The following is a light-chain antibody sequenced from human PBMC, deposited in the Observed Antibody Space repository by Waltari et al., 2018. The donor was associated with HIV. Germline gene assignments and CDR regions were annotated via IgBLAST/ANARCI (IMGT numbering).Light chain of an antibody. V-gene: IGLV2-14*01. J-gene: IGLJ1*01. Sequence: SALTPPASVSGSPGQSITISCTGTSSDVGGYHYVSWYQQHPGKAPKLMIYDVSNRPSGVSNRFSGSKSGNTASLTISGLQAEDEADYYCSSYTSTYVFGTGTKVTVL. CDR2: DVS. CDR1: SSDVGGYHY. CDR3: SSYTSTYV.